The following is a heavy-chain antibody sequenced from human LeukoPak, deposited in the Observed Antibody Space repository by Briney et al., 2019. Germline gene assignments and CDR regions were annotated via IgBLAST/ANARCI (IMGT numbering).Heavy chain of an antibody. CDR3: ARHGVLWFGDSPIGAFDI. D-gene: IGHD3-10*01. Sequence: GESLQISCKGSGYSFTSYWISWVRQMPGKGLEWMGRIDPSDSYTNYSPSFQGHVTISADKSISTAYLQWSSLKAPDTAMYYCARHGVLWFGDSPIGAFDIWGQGTVVTVSS. V-gene: IGHV5-10-1*01. CDR2: IDPSDSYT. J-gene: IGHJ3*02. CDR1: GYSFTSYW.